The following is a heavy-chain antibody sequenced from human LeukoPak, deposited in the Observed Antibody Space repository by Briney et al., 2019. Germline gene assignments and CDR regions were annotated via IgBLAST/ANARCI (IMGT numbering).Heavy chain of an antibody. CDR3: AKGGSYAPLDY. V-gene: IGHV3-23*01. CDR1: GFTFSSYA. Sequence: PGGSLRLPCAASGFTFSSYAMSWVRQAPGKGLEWVSAISTSGGDTIYTDSVKDRFTISRDNSKNTLYLQMNSLRAEDTAIYYCAKGGSYAPLDYWGQGTLVTVSS. D-gene: IGHD1-26*01. J-gene: IGHJ4*02. CDR2: ISTSGGDT.